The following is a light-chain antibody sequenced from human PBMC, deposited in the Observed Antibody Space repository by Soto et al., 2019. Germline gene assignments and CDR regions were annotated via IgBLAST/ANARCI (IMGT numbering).Light chain of an antibody. Sequence: IRMTPSPSSFSASTGDRVTITCRASQSISSWLAWYQQTPGKAPKLLIYDASSLESGVPSRFSGSGSGTEFTLTISSLQPDDFATYYCQQYNSYPWTFGQGTKVDIK. CDR3: QQYNSYPWT. CDR1: QSISSW. J-gene: IGKJ1*01. CDR2: DAS. V-gene: IGKV1-5*01.